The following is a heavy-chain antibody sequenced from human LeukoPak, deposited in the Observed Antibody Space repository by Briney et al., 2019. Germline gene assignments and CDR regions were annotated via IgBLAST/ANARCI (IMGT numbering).Heavy chain of an antibody. J-gene: IGHJ4*02. Sequence: SETLSLTCTVSGGSISSYYWSWIRQPAGKGLEWIGRIYTSGSTNYNPSLKSRVTMSVDTSKNQFSLKLSSVTAADTAVYYCAGENCDFWSGAPHFDYWGQGTLVTVSS. V-gene: IGHV4-4*07. CDR1: GGSISSYY. CDR3: AGENCDFWSGAPHFDY. D-gene: IGHD3-3*01. CDR2: IYTSGST.